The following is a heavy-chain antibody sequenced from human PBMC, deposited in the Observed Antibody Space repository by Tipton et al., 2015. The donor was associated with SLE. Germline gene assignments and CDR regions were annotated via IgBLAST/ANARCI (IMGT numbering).Heavy chain of an antibody. CDR3: ARLSGSEQAV. D-gene: IGHD1-26*01. CDR1: ADSIRRSY. V-gene: IGHV4-59*08. Sequence: TLSLTCSVSADSIRRSYWSWIRQPPGKGLEWIGYIYYTGDTNYNPSLKSRVTISADTSKNQISLMLSSVNAADTAVYYCARLSGSEQAVWGQGTTVTVSS. CDR2: IYYTGDT. J-gene: IGHJ6*02.